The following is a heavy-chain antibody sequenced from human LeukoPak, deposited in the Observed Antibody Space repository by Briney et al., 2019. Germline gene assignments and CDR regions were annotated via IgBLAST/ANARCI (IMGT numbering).Heavy chain of an antibody. CDR2: IYNTGRT. Sequence: SETLSLTCSVSGGSITNYYWSWIRQSPGKGLEWIGFIYNTGRTNYNPSLQSRVTMSIDTSKNQFSLKLSSVAAADTAVYYCARQGELAIDYWGQGTLVTVSS. CDR3: ARQGELAIDY. V-gene: IGHV4-59*08. D-gene: IGHD1-26*01. J-gene: IGHJ4*02. CDR1: GGSITNYY.